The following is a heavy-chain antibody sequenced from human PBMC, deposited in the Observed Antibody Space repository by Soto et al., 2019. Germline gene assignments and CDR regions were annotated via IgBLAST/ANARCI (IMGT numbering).Heavy chain of an antibody. CDR2: IIPIFGTA. J-gene: IGHJ4*02. D-gene: IGHD7-27*01. V-gene: IGHV1-69*01. CDR3: ARQGNKFWGPEDY. Sequence: QVQLVQSGAEVKKPGSSVKVSCKASGGTFSSYAISWVRQAPGQGLEWMGVIIPIFGTANYAQKCQGRVTITADEYTSTAYMELSSLRSEDTSVYYCARQGNKFWGPEDYWGQGTLVTVSS. CDR1: GGTFSSYA.